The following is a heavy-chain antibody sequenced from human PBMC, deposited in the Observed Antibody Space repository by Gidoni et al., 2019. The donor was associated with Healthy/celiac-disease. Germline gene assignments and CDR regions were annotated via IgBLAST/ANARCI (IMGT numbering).Heavy chain of an antibody. CDR2: ISGSGGST. CDR1: GFTFSSYA. CDR3: ANHITIFGVVITPLDY. V-gene: IGHV3-23*01. D-gene: IGHD3-3*01. J-gene: IGHJ4*02. Sequence: EVQLLESGGGLVQPGGSLRLSCAASGFTFSSYAMSLVRQAPGKGLGWVSAISGSGGSTYYADSVKGRFTISRDNSKNTLYLQMNSLRAEDTAVYYCANHITIFGVVITPLDYWGQGTLVTVSS.